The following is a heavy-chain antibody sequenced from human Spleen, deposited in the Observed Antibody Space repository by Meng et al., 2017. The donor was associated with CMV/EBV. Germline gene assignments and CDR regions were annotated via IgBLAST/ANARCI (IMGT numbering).Heavy chain of an antibody. CDR1: GFTFSNAW. J-gene: IGHJ6*02. D-gene: IGHD1-14*01. V-gene: IGHV3-15*01. Sequence: GGSLRLSCAASGFTFSNAWVSWVRQAPGKGLEWVGRIKSKTDGGTTDYAAPVKGRFTISRDDSKNTLYLQMNSLKTEDTAVYYCTTVRYGTRHWVGYYYYGMDVWGQGTTVTV. CDR2: IKSKTDGGTT. CDR3: TTVRYGTRHWVGYYYYGMDV.